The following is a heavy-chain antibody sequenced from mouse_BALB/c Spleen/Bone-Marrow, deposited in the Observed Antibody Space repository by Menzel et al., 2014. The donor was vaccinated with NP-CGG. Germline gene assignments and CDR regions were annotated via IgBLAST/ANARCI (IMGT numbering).Heavy chain of an antibody. J-gene: IGHJ4*01. CDR1: GYTFTSYY. CDR3: ARERRSRAMDY. CDR2: IYPGNVNT. Sequence: VMLVESEPELVKPGASVRISCKASGYTFTSYYIHWVKQRPGQGLEWIGWIYPGNVNTKYNEKFKGKATLTADKSSSTAYMQLSSLTSEDSAVYFCARERRSRAMDYWGQGTSVTVSS. V-gene: IGHV1S56*01.